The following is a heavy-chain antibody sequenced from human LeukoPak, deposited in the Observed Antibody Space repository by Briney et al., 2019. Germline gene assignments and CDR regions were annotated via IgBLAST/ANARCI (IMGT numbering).Heavy chain of an antibody. CDR1: GGTFSSYA. CDR3: ARGLTIFGVGTYYYYMDV. CDR2: IIPIFGTA. Sequence: SVKVSCKASGGTFSSYAISWVRQAPGQGLEWMGGIIPIFGTANYAQKFQGRVTITTDESTSTAYMELSSLRSEDTAVYYCARGLTIFGVGTYYYYMDVWGKGTTVTVSS. J-gene: IGHJ6*03. V-gene: IGHV1-69*05. D-gene: IGHD3-3*01.